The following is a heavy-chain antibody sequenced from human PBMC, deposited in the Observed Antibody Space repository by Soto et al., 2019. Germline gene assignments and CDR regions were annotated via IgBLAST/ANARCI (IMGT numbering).Heavy chain of an antibody. CDR2: ISDSGGST. Sequence: GGSLRLSCAASGFSFDTCAMSWVRQAPGKGLEWVSGISDSGGSTYYADSVKGRFTISRDNSENTLYLQMNSLRAEDTAVYYCVKDRASGVIVAAAIFDYWGQG. J-gene: IGHJ4*02. D-gene: IGHD2-2*01. V-gene: IGHV3-23*01. CDR3: VKDRASGVIVAAAIFDY. CDR1: GFSFDTCA.